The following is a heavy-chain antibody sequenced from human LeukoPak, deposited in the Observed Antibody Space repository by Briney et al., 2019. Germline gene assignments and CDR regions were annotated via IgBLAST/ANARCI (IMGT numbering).Heavy chain of an antibody. J-gene: IGHJ6*03. CDR1: GYTFTGYY. CDR2: INPNSGGT. Sequence: ASVKVSCKASGYTFTGYYMHWVRQAPGQGLEWMGWINPNSGGTNYAQKFQGRVTMTRDTSISTAYMELSRLRSDDTAVYYCARGDDILTGYIYYYYYMDVWGKGTTVTISS. V-gene: IGHV1-2*02. CDR3: ARGDDILTGYIYYYYYMDV. D-gene: IGHD3-9*01.